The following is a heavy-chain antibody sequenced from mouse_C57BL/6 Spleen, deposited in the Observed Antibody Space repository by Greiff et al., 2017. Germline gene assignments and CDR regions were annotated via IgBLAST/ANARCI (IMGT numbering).Heavy chain of an antibody. D-gene: IGHD1-1*01. CDR2: IRLKSDNYAT. V-gene: IGHV6-3*01. Sequence: EVQVVESGGGLVQPGGSMKLSCVASGFTFSNYWMNWVRQSPEKGLEWVAQIRLKSDNYATPYAESVKGRFTISRDDSKSSVYLQMNNLRAEDTGIYYCTLPTSTVVPRYWGQGTTLTVSS. J-gene: IGHJ2*01. CDR3: TLPTSTVVPRY. CDR1: GFTFSNYW.